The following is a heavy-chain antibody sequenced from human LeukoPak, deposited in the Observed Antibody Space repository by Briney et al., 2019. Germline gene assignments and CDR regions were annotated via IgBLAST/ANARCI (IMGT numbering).Heavy chain of an antibody. CDR3: ARPLSKTAGTAPGY. D-gene: IGHD6-19*01. Sequence: GGSLRLSCAASGFTVSSNYMSWVRQAPGKGLEWVSVIYSGGSTYYADSVKGRFTISRDNSKNTLYLQMNSLRAEDTAVYYCARPLSKTAGTAPGYWGQGTLVTVSS. V-gene: IGHV3-66*04. J-gene: IGHJ4*02. CDR2: IYSGGST. CDR1: GFTVSSNY.